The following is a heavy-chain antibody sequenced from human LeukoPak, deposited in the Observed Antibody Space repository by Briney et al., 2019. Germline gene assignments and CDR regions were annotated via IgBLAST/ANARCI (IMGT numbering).Heavy chain of an antibody. J-gene: IGHJ4*02. CDR2: IDPNSGGT. CDR3: ARDREGLAYFDY. Sequence: ASVKVSCKASGYTFTGKFIHWVRQAPGQGLEWMGWIDPNSGGTDYAQKYRGRVTMTRDTSTSTAYMDLSSLISDDTAVYYCARDREGLAYFDYWGQGTLVTVSS. V-gene: IGHV1-2*02. CDR1: GYTFTGKF. D-gene: IGHD3/OR15-3a*01.